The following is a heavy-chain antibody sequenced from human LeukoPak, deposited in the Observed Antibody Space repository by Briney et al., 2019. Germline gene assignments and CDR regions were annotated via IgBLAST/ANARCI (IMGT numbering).Heavy chain of an antibody. Sequence: GGSLRLSCAASGFTFSTYEINWVRQAPGKGLEWLSHISTSGSSIHYADSVKGRFTISRDNAKNSLYLQMNSLRAEDTAVYYCAELGITMIGGVWGKGTTVTISS. CDR1: GFTFSTYE. D-gene: IGHD3-10*02. CDR2: ISTSGSSI. V-gene: IGHV3-48*03. CDR3: AELGITMIGGV. J-gene: IGHJ6*04.